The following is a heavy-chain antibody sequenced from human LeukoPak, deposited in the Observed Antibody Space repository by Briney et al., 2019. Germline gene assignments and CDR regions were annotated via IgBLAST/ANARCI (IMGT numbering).Heavy chain of an antibody. CDR2: IPTSGST. CDR3: ARGRGGRLLWFGELFRAFDI. Sequence: SENLSLTCTVSGDSISSGDYYWNWIRQPAGKGLEWIGRIPTSGSTNYNPSLKSRVTISLNTSKKQFSLKLSSVTAADTAVYYCARGRGGRLLWFGELFRAFDIWGQGTMVTVSS. CDR1: GDSISSGDYY. J-gene: IGHJ3*02. D-gene: IGHD3-10*01. V-gene: IGHV4-61*02.